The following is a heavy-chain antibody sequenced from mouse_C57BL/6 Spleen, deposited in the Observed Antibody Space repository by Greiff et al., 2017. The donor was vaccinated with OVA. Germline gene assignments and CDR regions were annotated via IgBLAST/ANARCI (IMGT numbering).Heavy chain of an antibody. CDR2: IYPGDGDT. CDR3: ARSEFITTVGDY. D-gene: IGHD1-1*01. CDR1: GYAFSSSW. J-gene: IGHJ2*01. Sequence: QVQLQQSGPELVKPGASVKISCKASGYAFSSSWMNWVKQRPGKGLEWIGRIYPGDGDTNYNGKFKGKATLTADKSSSTAYRQLSSLTSEDSAVYFCARSEFITTVGDYWGQGTTLTVAS. V-gene: IGHV1-82*01.